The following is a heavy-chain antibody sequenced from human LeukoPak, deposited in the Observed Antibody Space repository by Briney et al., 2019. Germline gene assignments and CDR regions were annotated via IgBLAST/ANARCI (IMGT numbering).Heavy chain of an antibody. V-gene: IGHV3-7*01. J-gene: IGHJ4*02. D-gene: IGHD5-18*01. CDR2: IKQDGSEK. CDR3: ARDRWGYSYGGD. CDR1: GFAFSNYW. Sequence: PGGSLRLSCAASGFAFSNYWMSWVRQAPGKGLEWVANIKQDGSEKFYVDSVKGRLTISRDNAKNSLYLQMNSLRADDTAVYFCARDRWGYSYGGDWGQGTLVTVSS.